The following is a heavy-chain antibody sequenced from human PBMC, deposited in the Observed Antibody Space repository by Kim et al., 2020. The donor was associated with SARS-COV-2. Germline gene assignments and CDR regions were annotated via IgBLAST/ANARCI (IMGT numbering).Heavy chain of an antibody. CDR1: GGSISSGGYY. J-gene: IGHJ4*02. D-gene: IGHD3-10*01. CDR2: IYYSGST. V-gene: IGHV4-31*03. CDR3: ARAPRQYYGSGSSTTFDC. Sequence: SETLSLTCTVSGGSISSGGYYWSWTRQHPGKGLEWIGYIYYSGSTYYNPSLKSRVTISVDTSKNQFSLKLSSVTAADTAVYYCARAPRQYYGSGSSTTFDCWGQGTLVTVSS.